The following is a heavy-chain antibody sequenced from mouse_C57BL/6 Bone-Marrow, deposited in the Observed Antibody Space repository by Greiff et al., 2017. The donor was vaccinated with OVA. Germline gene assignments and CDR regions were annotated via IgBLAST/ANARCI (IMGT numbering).Heavy chain of an antibody. D-gene: IGHD2-12*01. CDR3: ERLRGDY. CDR1: GYTFTSYW. V-gene: IGHV1-53*01. J-gene: IGHJ2*01. CDR2: INPSNGGT. Sequence: QVQLLQSGTELVKPAAPVKLSCKASGYTFTSYWMHWVKQRPGQGLEWIGDINPSNGGTNYNEKFKSKATLTVDKSSSTTYMHLSSLTSENSAFSCCERLRGDYWGQGTTLTVSS.